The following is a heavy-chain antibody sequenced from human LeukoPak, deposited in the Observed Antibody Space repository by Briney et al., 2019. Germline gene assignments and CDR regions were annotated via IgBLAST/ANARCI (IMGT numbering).Heavy chain of an antibody. CDR3: ARSDSSGGARGIQY. J-gene: IGHJ1*01. CDR1: GYNFTSYW. V-gene: IGHV5-51*01. CDR2: IYPGDSDT. D-gene: IGHD3-22*01. Sequence: GESLKISCQGSGYNFTSYWVGWARQMPGKGLQCLGTIYPGDSDTRYSPSFQGQVTISVDKSVSTAYLQWSSLKASDTAMYYCARSDSSGGARGIQYWGQGTPVTVSS.